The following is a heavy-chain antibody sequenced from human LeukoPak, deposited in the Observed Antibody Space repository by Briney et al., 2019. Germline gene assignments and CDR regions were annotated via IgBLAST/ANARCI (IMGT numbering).Heavy chain of an antibody. Sequence: GESLKISCKGSGYSFTSHWIGWVRQMPGKGLEWMGIIYPGDSDTRYSPSFQGQVTISADKSISTAYLQWSSLKASDTAMYYCARHLRYCTNGVCYSSYFDYWGQGTLVTVSS. D-gene: IGHD2-8*01. V-gene: IGHV5-51*01. CDR3: ARHLRYCTNGVCYSSYFDY. CDR2: IYPGDSDT. J-gene: IGHJ4*02. CDR1: GYSFTSHW.